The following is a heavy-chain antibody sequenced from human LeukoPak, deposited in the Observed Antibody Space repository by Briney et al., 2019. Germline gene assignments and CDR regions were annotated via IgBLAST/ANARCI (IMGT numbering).Heavy chain of an antibody. CDR2: ISSSGNSI. D-gene: IGHD3-9*01. Sequence: GGSLRLSCTASGFTFSDYYMNWIRQAPGKGLEWVSYISSSGNSIYYADSVKGRFTISRDNAKKSLYLQMNSLRAEDTAVYYCASNNYDILTSYHIRPFDYWGQGTLVTVSS. CDR1: GFTFSDYY. V-gene: IGHV3-11*04. CDR3: ASNNYDILTSYHIRPFDY. J-gene: IGHJ4*02.